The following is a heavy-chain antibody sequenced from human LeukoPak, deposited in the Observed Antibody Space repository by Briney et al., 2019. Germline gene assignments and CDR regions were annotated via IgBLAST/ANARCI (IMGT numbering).Heavy chain of an antibody. Sequence: GGSLRLSCAASGFTFSGHWMSWVRQAPGKGLEWVANINQGGSDKYYVDSVKGRFTISRDNAKNSLYLQMNSLRAEDTAVYYCARETFVYSSSSDPSCFDYWGQGTLVTVSS. CDR2: INQGGSDK. V-gene: IGHV3-7*01. CDR1: GFTFSGHW. D-gene: IGHD6-6*01. J-gene: IGHJ4*02. CDR3: ARETFVYSSSSDPSCFDY.